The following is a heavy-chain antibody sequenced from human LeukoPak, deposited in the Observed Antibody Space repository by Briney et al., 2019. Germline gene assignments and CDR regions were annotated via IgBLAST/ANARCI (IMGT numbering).Heavy chain of an antibody. CDR2: ISSDGSNR. Sequence: GGSLRLSCAASGFIFSTYGMHWVRQAPGKGLEWVAVISSDGSNRYYADSVKGRFTISRDNSKNTLYLQMYSLRAEDTAVYYCAKDSLGVGIPTVIGIFDYWGQGTLVTVSS. V-gene: IGHV3-30*04. CDR3: AKDSLGVGIPTVIGIFDY. D-gene: IGHD2-2*02. CDR1: GFIFSTYG. J-gene: IGHJ4*02.